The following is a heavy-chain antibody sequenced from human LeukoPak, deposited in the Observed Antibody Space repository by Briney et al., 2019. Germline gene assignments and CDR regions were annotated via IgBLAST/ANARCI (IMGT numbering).Heavy chain of an antibody. J-gene: IGHJ5*02. D-gene: IGHD4-17*01. Sequence: SGTLSLTCTVSGGSISSYYWSWIRQPPGKGLEWIGYIYYSGSTNYNPSLKSRVTISVDTSKNQFSLKLSSVTAADTAVYYCARVRMTTVTTNWFDPWGQGTLVTVSS. CDR1: GGSISSYY. CDR2: IYYSGST. CDR3: ARVRMTTVTTNWFDP. V-gene: IGHV4-59*01.